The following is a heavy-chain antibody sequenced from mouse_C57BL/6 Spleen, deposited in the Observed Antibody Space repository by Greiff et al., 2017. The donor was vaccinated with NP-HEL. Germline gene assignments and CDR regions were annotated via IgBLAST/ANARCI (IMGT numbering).Heavy chain of an antibody. CDR3: ARGEGYYGPYYYAMDY. J-gene: IGHJ4*01. V-gene: IGHV1-80*01. CDR2: IYPGDGDT. D-gene: IGHD1-1*02. CDR1: GYAFSSYW. Sequence: QVQLKESGAELVKPGASVKISCKASGYAFSSYWMNWVKQRPGKGLEWIGQIYPGDGDTNYNGKFKGKATLTADKSSSTAYMQLSSLTSEDSAVYFCARGEGYYGPYYYAMDYWGQGTSVTVSS.